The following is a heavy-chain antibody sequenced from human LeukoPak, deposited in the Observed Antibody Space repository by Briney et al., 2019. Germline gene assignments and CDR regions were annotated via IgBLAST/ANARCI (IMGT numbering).Heavy chain of an antibody. CDR2: LSGSGGTT. D-gene: IGHD3-22*01. V-gene: IGHV3-23*01. J-gene: IGHJ4*02. Sequence: GGSLRLSCAASGFTFSSYSMSWVRQAPGKGLEWVSALSGSGGTTYYADSVKGRFTISRDNAKNTLYLQMNSLRAEDTAVYYCAKVPTYCYDSRGRPYFDYWGEGTLVTVSS. CDR3: AKVPTYCYDSRGRPYFDY. CDR1: GFTFSSYS.